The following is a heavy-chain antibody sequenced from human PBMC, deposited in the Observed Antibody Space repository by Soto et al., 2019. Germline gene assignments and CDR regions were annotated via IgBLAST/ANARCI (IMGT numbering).Heavy chain of an antibody. Sequence: QVQLQESGPRLVKPSETLSLTCTVSGDSISSYYWSWIRQPQGKGLEWIGYIYYSGSTNYNPSLKSRVSISVDTSKSQFSLKLSSVTAADTASYYCARDGGRYYAMDVWGQGTTVTVSS. CDR1: GDSISSYY. J-gene: IGHJ6*02. CDR2: IYYSGST. V-gene: IGHV4-59*01. D-gene: IGHD3-3*01. CDR3: ARDGGRYYAMDV.